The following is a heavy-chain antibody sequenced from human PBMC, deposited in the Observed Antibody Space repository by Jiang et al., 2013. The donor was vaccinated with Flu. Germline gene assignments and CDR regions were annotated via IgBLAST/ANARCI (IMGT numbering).Heavy chain of an antibody. D-gene: IGHD2-2*02. CDR3: ARSDCSSTSCYTDFDY. CDR2: IYPGDSDT. CDR1: GYSFTSYW. Sequence: GAEVKKPGESLKISCKGSGYSFTSYWIGWVRQMPGKGLEWMGIIYPGDSDTRYSPSFQGQVTISADKSISTAYLQWSSLKASDTAMYYCARSDCSSTSCYTDFDYWGQGTLVTVSS. V-gene: IGHV5-51*01. J-gene: IGHJ4*02.